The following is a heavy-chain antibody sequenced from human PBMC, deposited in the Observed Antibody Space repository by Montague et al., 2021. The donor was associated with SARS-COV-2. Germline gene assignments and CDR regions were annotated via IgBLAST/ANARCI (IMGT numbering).Heavy chain of an antibody. CDR1: GFTFSNYD. V-gene: IGHV3-48*03. J-gene: IGHJ3*02. CDR2: IGTSACTT. D-gene: IGHD3-16*02. Sequence: SLRLSCAASGFTFSNYDMNWVRQAPGKGPEWISDIGTSACTTSYADSVKGRFTISRDNGKNSLYLQMNSLRVEDTAVYYCTRDYRSIVGDGLDIWGQGTKVTVSS. CDR3: TRDYRSIVGDGLDI.